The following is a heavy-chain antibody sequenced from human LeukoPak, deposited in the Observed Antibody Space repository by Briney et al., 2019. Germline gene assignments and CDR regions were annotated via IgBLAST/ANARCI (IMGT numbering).Heavy chain of an antibody. V-gene: IGHV1-3*04. D-gene: IGHD3-3*01. J-gene: IGHJ4*02. CDR1: GYTFTSYG. CDR3: ASSFWSTYSIDY. CDR2: INIGSGNT. Sequence: ASVKVSCKASGYTFTSYGMHWVRQAPGQRLEWMGWINIGSGNTKYSQKFQGRVTITRDTSASTAYMELSSLRSEVTAVYYCASSFWSTYSIDYWGQGTLVTVSS.